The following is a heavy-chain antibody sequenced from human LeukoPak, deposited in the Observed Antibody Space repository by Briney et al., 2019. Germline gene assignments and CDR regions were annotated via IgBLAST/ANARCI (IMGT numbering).Heavy chain of an antibody. Sequence: PGGSLRLSCADSGFTFGRYWMHWVPQAPGKGLVWVSHITTDGSGTSYADSVKGRFTISRDNAKNTLYLQMNSLRAEDTAVYYCARGAIVGANFDYWGQGTLVTVSS. D-gene: IGHD1-26*01. V-gene: IGHV3-74*01. J-gene: IGHJ4*02. CDR2: ITTDGSGT. CDR1: GFTFGRYW. CDR3: ARGAIVGANFDY.